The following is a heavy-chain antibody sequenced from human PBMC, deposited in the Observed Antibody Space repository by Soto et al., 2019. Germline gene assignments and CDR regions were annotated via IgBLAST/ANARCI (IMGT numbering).Heavy chain of an antibody. CDR3: ARVGSSLFGDWFDP. Sequence: PSETLSLTCTVSGDSISSNYWIWIRQPAGKGLEWIGRIYSSGSTNYNPALKSRVTMSVDTSKNQFSLKLSSVTAADTAVYYCARVGSSLFGDWFDPWGQGTLVTVSS. CDR2: IYSSGST. CDR1: GDSISSNY. J-gene: IGHJ5*02. V-gene: IGHV4-4*07. D-gene: IGHD6-13*01.